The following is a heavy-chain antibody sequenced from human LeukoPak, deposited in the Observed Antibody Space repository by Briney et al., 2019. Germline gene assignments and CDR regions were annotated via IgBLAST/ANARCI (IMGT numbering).Heavy chain of an antibody. D-gene: IGHD2-2*01. J-gene: IGHJ4*02. CDR2: ISAYNGNT. Sequence: ASVKVSCKASGYTFTSYGIRWVRQAPGQGLEWMGWISAYNGNTNYAQKFQGRATMTTDASTGTAYMELRSLRSDDTAVYYCVRDCRSSSCYPLDYWGQGTLVTVSS. CDR1: GYTFTSYG. V-gene: IGHV1-18*01. CDR3: VRDCRSSSCYPLDY.